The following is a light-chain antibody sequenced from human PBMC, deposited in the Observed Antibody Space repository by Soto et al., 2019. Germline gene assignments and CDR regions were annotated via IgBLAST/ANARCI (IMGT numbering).Light chain of an antibody. CDR3: QQYNSYSWT. CDR1: QGISGW. J-gene: IGKJ1*01. CDR2: DAS. V-gene: IGKV1-5*01. Sequence: DIQTTQSPSAPSASVGDRVAITCRASQGISGWLAWYQQKPGKAPKLLIYDASRLERGVPSSFSGSGSGTEFTLTISSLQPDDFATYYCQQYNSYSWTFGQGTKVDIK.